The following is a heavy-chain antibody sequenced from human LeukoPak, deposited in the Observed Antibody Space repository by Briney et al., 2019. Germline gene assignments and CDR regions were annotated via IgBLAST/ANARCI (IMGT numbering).Heavy chain of an antibody. CDR3: ARQSAPPSWYYEYYYYYMDV. Sequence: ASVKVSCKASGYTFTSYYMHWVRQAPGQGLEWMGWISAYNGNTNYAQKLQGRVTMTTDTSTSTAYMELRSLRSDDTAVYYCARQSAPPSWYYEYYYYYMDVWGKGTTVTVSS. D-gene: IGHD6-13*01. CDR1: GYTFTSYY. V-gene: IGHV1-18*04. CDR2: ISAYNGNT. J-gene: IGHJ6*03.